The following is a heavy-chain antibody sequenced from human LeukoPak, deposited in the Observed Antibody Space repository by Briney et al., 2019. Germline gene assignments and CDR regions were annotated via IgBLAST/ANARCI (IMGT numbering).Heavy chain of an antibody. CDR1: GGSFSGYY. CDR2: INHSGST. V-gene: IGHV4-34*01. Sequence: SETLSLTCAAYGGSFSGYYWSWIRQPPGKGLEWIGEINHSGSTNYNPSLKSRVTISVDTSKNQFSLKLSSVPAADTAVYYCARVDGIAVADYWGQGTLVTVSS. CDR3: ARVDGIAVADY. D-gene: IGHD6-19*01. J-gene: IGHJ4*02.